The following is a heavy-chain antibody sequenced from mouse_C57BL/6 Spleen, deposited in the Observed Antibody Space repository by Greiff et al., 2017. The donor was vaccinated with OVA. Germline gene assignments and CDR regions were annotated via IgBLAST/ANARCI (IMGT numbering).Heavy chain of an antibody. V-gene: IGHV1-15*01. Sequence: QVHVKQSGAELVRPGASVTLSCKASGYTFTDYEMHWVKQTPVHGLEWIGAIDPETGGTAYNQKFKGKAILTADKSSSTAYMELRSLTSEDSAVYYCTREGTTPPWFAYWGQGTLVTVSA. CDR3: TREGTTPPWFAY. J-gene: IGHJ3*01. D-gene: IGHD2-1*01. CDR1: GYTFTDYE. CDR2: IDPETGGT.